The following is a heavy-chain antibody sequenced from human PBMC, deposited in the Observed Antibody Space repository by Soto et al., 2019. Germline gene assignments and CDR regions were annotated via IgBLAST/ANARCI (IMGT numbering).Heavy chain of an antibody. CDR2: IYPGDSDT. CDR3: ARRACSSASCDGLMTTVSTEAFDI. Sequence: PGESLKISCKASRYSFTNYWISWVRQMPGKGLEWMGIIYPGDSDTRYSPSFQGQVTISADKSISTAYLQWSSLKDSDTAVYYCARRACSSASCDGLMTTVSTEAFDIWGQGTVVTVSS. J-gene: IGHJ3*02. V-gene: IGHV5-51*01. D-gene: IGHD2-2*01. CDR1: RYSFTNYW.